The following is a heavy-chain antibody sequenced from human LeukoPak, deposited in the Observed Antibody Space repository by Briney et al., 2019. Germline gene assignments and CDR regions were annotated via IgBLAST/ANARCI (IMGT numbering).Heavy chain of an antibody. CDR1: GGSFSGYY. Sequence: SETLSLTCAVYGGSFSGYYWSWIRQPPGKGLEWIGEINHSGSTNYNPSLKSRVTISVDTSKNQFSLKLSSVTAADTAVYYCARQRGGGTYYYDSSGPFDPWGQGTLVTVSS. CDR2: INHSGST. D-gene: IGHD3-22*01. V-gene: IGHV4-34*01. CDR3: ARQRGGGTYYYDSSGPFDP. J-gene: IGHJ5*02.